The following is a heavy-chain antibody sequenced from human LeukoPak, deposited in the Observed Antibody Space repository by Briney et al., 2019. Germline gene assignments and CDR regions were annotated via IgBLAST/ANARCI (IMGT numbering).Heavy chain of an antibody. CDR1: GFTLSNYW. Sequence: GGSLRLSCAASGFTLSNYWMSWVRQTPGKGPEWVANIRPDGNEIYYVDSVKGRFTISRDNARNSLYLQMHSLRAEDTAVYYCARVVDHDYGDYYLDYWGQGTLVTVSS. V-gene: IGHV3-7*03. J-gene: IGHJ4*02. D-gene: IGHD4-17*01. CDR2: IRPDGNEI. CDR3: ARVVDHDYGDYYLDY.